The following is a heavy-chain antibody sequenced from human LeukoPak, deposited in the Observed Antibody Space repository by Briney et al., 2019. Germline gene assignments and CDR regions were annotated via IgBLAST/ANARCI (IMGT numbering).Heavy chain of an antibody. V-gene: IGHV1-2*02. J-gene: IGHJ3*02. D-gene: IGHD6-19*01. Sequence: ASVKVSCKASGYTFTGYYMHWVRQAPGQGLEWMGWINPNSGGTNYAQKFQGRVTMTRDTSISTAYMELSRLRSDDTAVYYCARDSSGLEDAFDIWAKGQWSPSLQ. CDR1: GYTFTGYY. CDR3: ARDSSGLEDAFDI. CDR2: INPNSGGT.